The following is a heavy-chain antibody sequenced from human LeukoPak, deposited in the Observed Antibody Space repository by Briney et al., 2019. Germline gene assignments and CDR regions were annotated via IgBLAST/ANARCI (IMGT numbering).Heavy chain of an antibody. D-gene: IGHD3-16*01. CDR2: ISGSSSNT. Sequence: ASVKVSCKAYGYTFMSHGISWVRQAPGQGLELMGWISGSSSNTNYAQRLQGRGTMTTDTSTTTAYMGLRRLRSDDTAVYYCARATGTWGHDGFDIWGQGTMVTVSS. CDR3: ARATGTWGHDGFDI. CDR1: GYTFMSHG. J-gene: IGHJ3*02. V-gene: IGHV1-18*01.